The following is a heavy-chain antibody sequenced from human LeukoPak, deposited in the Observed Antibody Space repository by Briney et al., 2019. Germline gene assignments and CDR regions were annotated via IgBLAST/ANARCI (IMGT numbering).Heavy chain of an antibody. V-gene: IGHV4-34*01. D-gene: IGHD3-10*01. J-gene: IGHJ6*03. CDR2: INHSGST. Sequence: SPSETLSLTCTVSGFSISSNYYWSWIRQPPGKGLEWIGEINHSGSTNYNPSLKSRVTISVDTSKNQFSLKLSSVTAADTAVYYCARAPVLLWFGEFYYYYYMDVWGKGTTVTVSS. CDR1: GFSISSNYY. CDR3: ARAPVLLWFGEFYYYYYMDV.